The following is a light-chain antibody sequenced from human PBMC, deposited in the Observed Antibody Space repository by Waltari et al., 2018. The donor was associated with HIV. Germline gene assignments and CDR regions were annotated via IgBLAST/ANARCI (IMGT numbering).Light chain of an antibody. CDR2: GAS. Sequence: ENVLTQSPGTLPLSAGERATLSCRASQSVRSRYLAWYQQKPGLAPSLLIYGASGRATGIPDRFSGSGSGTDFTLTISRLEPEDFAVYYCQQYDTSPFTFGQGTRLEIK. CDR1: QSVRSRY. CDR3: QQYDTSPFT. V-gene: IGKV3-20*01. J-gene: IGKJ5*01.